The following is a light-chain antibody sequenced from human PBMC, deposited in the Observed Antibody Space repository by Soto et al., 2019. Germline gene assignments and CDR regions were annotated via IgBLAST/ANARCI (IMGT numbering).Light chain of an antibody. CDR2: SNA. V-gene: IGLV1-44*01. Sequence: QSVLTQPPSASGTPGQTGTISCSGSGSNIGENAVNWYQHLPGTAPQLLIYSNALRPSGVPHRFSGSKSGTAGSLAISGLQSEDEAHYYCAAWDDSLKAMLFGGGTKVTVL. J-gene: IGLJ3*02. CDR3: AAWDDSLKAML. CDR1: GSNIGENA.